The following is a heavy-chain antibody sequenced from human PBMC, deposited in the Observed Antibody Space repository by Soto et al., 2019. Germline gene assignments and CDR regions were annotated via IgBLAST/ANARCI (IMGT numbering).Heavy chain of an antibody. CDR3: ARETSSSGWYLYGMDV. V-gene: IGHV3-33*01. CDR2: IWYDGSNK. D-gene: IGHD6-19*01. Sequence: QVQLVESGGGVVQPGRSLRLSCAASGFTFSSYGMHWVRQAPGKGLEWVAVIWYDGSNKYYADSVKGRFTISRDNSKNTLYLQMNSLRAEDTAVYYCARETSSSGWYLYGMDVWGQGTTVTVSS. J-gene: IGHJ6*02. CDR1: GFTFSSYG.